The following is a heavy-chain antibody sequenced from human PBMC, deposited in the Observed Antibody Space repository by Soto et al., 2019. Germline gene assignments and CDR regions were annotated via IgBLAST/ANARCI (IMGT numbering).Heavy chain of an antibody. CDR1: GGSVSSGAYY. J-gene: IGHJ3*02. V-gene: IGHV4-31*03. CDR3: ARARLRAVYAFDI. D-gene: IGHD5-12*01. Sequence: QVQLQESDAGLVKASQTLSLTCTVSGGSVSSGAYYWTWIRQRPGKGLEWIGYIYYSGSTYYSPSLKSRLSISLDTSKNQLSLRLSSVNAADTTMYYCARARLRAVYAFDIWGQGTMVTVSS. CDR2: IYYSGST.